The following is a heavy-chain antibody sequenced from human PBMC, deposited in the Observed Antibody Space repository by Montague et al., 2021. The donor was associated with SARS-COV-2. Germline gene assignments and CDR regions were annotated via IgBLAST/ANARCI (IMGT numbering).Heavy chain of an antibody. CDR3: ALSLSYGYYYYGMDV. Sequence: SVISGNSVSSNSAAWNWIRQSPSRGLEWLGRTYYRSKWYNDYAVSVKSRITINPDTSKNQFSLQLNSVTPEDTAVYYCALSLSYGYYYYGMDVWGQGTTVTVSS. D-gene: IGHD3-16*01. CDR1: GNSVSSNSAA. J-gene: IGHJ6*02. V-gene: IGHV6-1*01. CDR2: TYYRSKWYN.